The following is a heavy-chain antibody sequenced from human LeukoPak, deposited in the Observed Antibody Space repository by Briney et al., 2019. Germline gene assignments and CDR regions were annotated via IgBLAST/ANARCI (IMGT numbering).Heavy chain of an antibody. CDR1: GFTVSSYA. D-gene: IGHD3-10*01. CDR3: ARDLDYYGSGSYYNFAY. CDR2: MSYDGSNK. J-gene: IGHJ4*02. Sequence: HTGGSLRLAWAAAGFTVSSYAIHWVRQAPGKGRGWVAFMSYDGSNKYYADSVKGRFTISRDNSQNPLYLQMNSLRDEDTAVYYCARDLDYYGSGSYYNFAYRGQGTLVTVSS. V-gene: IGHV3-30*01.